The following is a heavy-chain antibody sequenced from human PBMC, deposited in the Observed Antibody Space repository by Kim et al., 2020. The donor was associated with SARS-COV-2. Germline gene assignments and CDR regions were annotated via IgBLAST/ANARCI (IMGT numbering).Heavy chain of an antibody. J-gene: IGHJ4*02. CDR2: ITAVGDT. Sequence: GGSLRLSCAASGFTFSAYDLHWVRQGPGKGLEWVSGITAVGDTHYSDSVKGRFTISRESAKNSFYLQMNSLRAGDTAVYYCAKTFSTGWQLFDSWGQGTLVTVSS. CDR3: AKTFSTGWQLFDS. V-gene: IGHV3-13*01. D-gene: IGHD6-19*01. CDR1: GFTFSAYD.